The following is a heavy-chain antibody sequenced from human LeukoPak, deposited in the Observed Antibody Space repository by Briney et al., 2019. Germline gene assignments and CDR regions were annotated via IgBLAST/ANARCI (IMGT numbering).Heavy chain of an antibody. Sequence: ETLSLTCXVXGGSFSGYYWSWIRQPPGKGLEWIGEINHSGSTNYNPSLKSRVTISVDTSKNQFSLKLSSVTAADTAVYYCARGRQPDYYDSSGYPNPFDYWGQGTLVTVSS. J-gene: IGHJ4*02. V-gene: IGHV4-34*01. D-gene: IGHD3-22*01. CDR2: INHSGST. CDR1: GGSFSGYY. CDR3: ARGRQPDYYDSSGYPNPFDY.